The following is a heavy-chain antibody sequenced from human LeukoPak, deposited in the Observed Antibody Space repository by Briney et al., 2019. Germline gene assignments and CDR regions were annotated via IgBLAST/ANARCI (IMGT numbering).Heavy chain of an antibody. J-gene: IGHJ6*03. CDR3: ARVPRIAVAGGLGYYMDV. CDR1: GGTFSSYA. D-gene: IGHD6-19*01. V-gene: IGHV1-69*05. CDR2: IIPIFGTA. Sequence: ASVKVSCKASGGTFSSYAISWVRQAPGQGLEWMGGIIPIFGTANYAQKFQGRVTITTDESTSTAYMELSSLRSEDTAVYYCARVPRIAVAGGLGYYMDVWGKGTTVTVSS.